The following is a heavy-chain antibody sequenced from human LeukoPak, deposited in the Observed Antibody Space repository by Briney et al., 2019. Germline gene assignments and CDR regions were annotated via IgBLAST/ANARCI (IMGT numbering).Heavy chain of an antibody. D-gene: IGHD4-17*01. V-gene: IGHV3-7*01. CDR2: IKQDGIDK. Sequence: PTGGSLRLSCAASGFTFSTYWMSWVRQAPGKGLEWVANIKQDGIDKYYVDSVKGRFTISRDNAKNSLYLQMNSLRAEDTAVYYCARDLDAGYGDLVRYFDYWGQGTLVTVSS. CDR3: ARDLDAGYGDLVRYFDY. J-gene: IGHJ4*02. CDR1: GFTFSTYW.